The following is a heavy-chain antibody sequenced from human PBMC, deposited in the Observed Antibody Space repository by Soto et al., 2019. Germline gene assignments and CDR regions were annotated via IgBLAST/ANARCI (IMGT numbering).Heavy chain of an antibody. D-gene: IGHD2-2*02. CDR3: ARSTPTIVVVPAAITKVLTTISFAY. J-gene: IGHJ4*02. CDR2: ISSSSSYI. V-gene: IGHV3-11*06. CDR1: GFTFSDYY. Sequence: QVQLVESGGGLVKPGGSLRLSCAASGFTFSDYYMSWIRQAPGKGLELVSCISSSSSYINYADSVKGRFTISRDNHKNSLDLQMNSLRAEDTAVSSCARSTPTIVVVPAAITKVLTTISFAYWGQGTLVTVSS.